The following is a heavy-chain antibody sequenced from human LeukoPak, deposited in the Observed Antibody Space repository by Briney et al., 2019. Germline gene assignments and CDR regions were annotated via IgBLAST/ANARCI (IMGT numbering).Heavy chain of an antibody. D-gene: IGHD6-19*01. CDR3: ARSGAAGKSFHWFDP. V-gene: IGHV3-7*01. Sequence: GGSLRLSCAASGFTFSSYWMSWVRQAPGKGLEWVANIKQDGSEKYYVDSVKGRFTISRDNAKNSLYLQMNSLRAEDTAVYYCARSGAAGKSFHWFDPWGQGTLVTVSS. J-gene: IGHJ5*02. CDR1: GFTFSSYW. CDR2: IKQDGSEK.